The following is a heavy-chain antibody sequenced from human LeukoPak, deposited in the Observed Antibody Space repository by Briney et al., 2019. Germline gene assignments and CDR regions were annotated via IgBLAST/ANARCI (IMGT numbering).Heavy chain of an antibody. D-gene: IGHD2-2*01. CDR3: APGVVPAENWFDP. CDR2: ISSSGTTI. V-gene: IGHV3-48*03. J-gene: IGHJ5*02. CDR1: GFTFSSYE. Sequence: PGGSLRLSCAASGFTFSSYEMNWVRQAPGKGLEWISYISSSGTTIYYADSVKGRFTISRDNSKNTLYLQMNSLRAADTAVYYCAPGVVPAENWFDPWGQGTLVTVSS.